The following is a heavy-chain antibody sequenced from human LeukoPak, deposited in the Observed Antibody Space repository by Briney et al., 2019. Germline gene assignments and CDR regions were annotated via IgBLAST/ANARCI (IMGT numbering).Heavy chain of an antibody. V-gene: IGHV3-48*04. CDR2: ISSSSSTI. CDR3: ARDRDYGVLDY. Sequence: GGSLRLSCAASGFTFSNAWMSWVRQAPGKGLEWVSYISSSSSTIYYADSVKGRFTISRDNAKNSLYLQMNSLRAEDTAVYYCARDRDYGVLDYWGQGTLVTVSS. D-gene: IGHD4-17*01. J-gene: IGHJ4*02. CDR1: GFTFSNAW.